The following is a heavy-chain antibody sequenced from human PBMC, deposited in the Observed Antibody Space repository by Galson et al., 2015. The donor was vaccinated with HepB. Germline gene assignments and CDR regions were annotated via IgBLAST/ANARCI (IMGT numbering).Heavy chain of an antibody. CDR2: INAGNGNT. D-gene: IGHD2-8*01. V-gene: IGHV1-3*01. J-gene: IGHJ4*02. Sequence: SVKVSCKASGYTFTSYAMHWVRQAPGQRLEWMGWINAGNGNTKYSQKFQGRVTITRDTSASTAYMELSSLRSEDTAVYYCARDSASIVLMVYAPDYWGQGTLVTVSS. CDR1: GYTFTSYA. CDR3: ARDSASIVLMVYAPDY.